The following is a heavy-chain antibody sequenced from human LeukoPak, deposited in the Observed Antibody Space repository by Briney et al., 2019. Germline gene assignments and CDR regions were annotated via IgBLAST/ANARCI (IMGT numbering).Heavy chain of an antibody. CDR2: IRYDGSNK. CDR3: AREMGFRYYYDSSGYRYFDY. CDR1: GFTFSSYG. D-gene: IGHD3-22*01. V-gene: IGHV3-30*02. Sequence: GGSLRLSCAASGFTFSSYGMHWVRQAPGKGLEWVAFIRYDGSNKYYADSVKGRFTISRDNSKNTLYLQMNSLRAEDTAVYYCAREMGFRYYYDSSGYRYFDYWGQGTLVTVSS. J-gene: IGHJ4*02.